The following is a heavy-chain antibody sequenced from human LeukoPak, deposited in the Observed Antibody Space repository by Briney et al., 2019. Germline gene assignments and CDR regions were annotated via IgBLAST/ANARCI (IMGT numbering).Heavy chain of an antibody. V-gene: IGHV4-30-4*08. CDR1: GGSFSGYY. J-gene: IGHJ3*02. CDR3: ARDLNDAFDI. Sequence: SETLSLTCAVYGGSFSGYYWSWIRQPPGKGLEWIGYIYYSGSTYYNPSLKSRVTISVDTSKNQFSLKLSSVTAADTAVYYCARDLNDAFDIWGQGTMVTVSS. CDR2: IYYSGST.